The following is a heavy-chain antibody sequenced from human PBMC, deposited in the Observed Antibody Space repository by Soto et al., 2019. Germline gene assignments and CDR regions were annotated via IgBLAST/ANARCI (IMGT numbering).Heavy chain of an antibody. V-gene: IGHV3-30-3*01. Sequence: QVQLVEFGGGVVQPGRSLRLSCAASGFTFSSYAMHWVRQTPGKGLEWVAVISYDGSDKYYADSVKGRFTISRDNSKNTLYLQMNSLRAEDTSVYYCARAYSMTVVAPGYWGQGTLVTVSS. D-gene: IGHD3-22*01. CDR2: ISYDGSDK. CDR3: ARAYSMTVVAPGY. CDR1: GFTFSSYA. J-gene: IGHJ4*02.